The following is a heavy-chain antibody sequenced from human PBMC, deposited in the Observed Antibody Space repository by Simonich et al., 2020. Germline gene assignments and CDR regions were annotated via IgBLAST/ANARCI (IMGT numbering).Heavy chain of an antibody. J-gene: IGHJ3*02. D-gene: IGHD6-6*01. CDR1: GYTFTGYY. Sequence: QVQLVQSGAEVKKPGASVKVSCKASGYTFTGYYMHWVRRAPGQGLEWMGWSNPNRGGKNYAQKFQGRVTMTRDTSISTAYMELSRLRSDDTAVYYCARARLYSSSHAFDIWGQGTMVTVSS. CDR2: SNPNRGGK. V-gene: IGHV1-2*02. CDR3: ARARLYSSSHAFDI.